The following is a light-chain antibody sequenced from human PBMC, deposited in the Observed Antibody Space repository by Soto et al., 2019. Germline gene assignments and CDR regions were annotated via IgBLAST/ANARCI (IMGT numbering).Light chain of an antibody. CDR1: QSISSW. V-gene: IGKV1-5*03. CDR2: KAS. CDR3: QQYNSYSPLN. J-gene: IGKJ4*01. Sequence: DIQMTQSPSTLSASVGDRVTITCRASQSISSWLAWYQQKPGKAPKLLIYKASGLESGVPSRFSGSGSGTDFTLTISGLQPDDFATYYCQQYNSYSPLNFGGGTKVDIK.